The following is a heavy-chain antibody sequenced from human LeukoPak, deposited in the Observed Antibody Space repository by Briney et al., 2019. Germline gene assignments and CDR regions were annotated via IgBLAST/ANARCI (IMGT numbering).Heavy chain of an antibody. CDR2: ISAYNGNT. D-gene: IGHD6-13*01. Sequence: ASVKVSFKASGYTFTSYGISCLRQAPGQGLDWMGWISAYNGNTNYAQKLQGRVTMTTDTSTSTAYMELRSLRSDDTAVYYCARPRIAAAGMDAFDIWGQGTMVTVSS. J-gene: IGHJ3*02. CDR1: GYTFTSYG. V-gene: IGHV1-18*01. CDR3: ARPRIAAAGMDAFDI.